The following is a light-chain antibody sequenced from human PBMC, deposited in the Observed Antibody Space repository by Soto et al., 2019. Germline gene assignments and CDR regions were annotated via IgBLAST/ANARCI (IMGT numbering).Light chain of an antibody. CDR1: SGDIGAYTY. J-gene: IGLJ3*02. CDR3: CSYTTDGPPGV. Sequence: QSVLTQPASVSGSPGQSITISCTGTSGDIGAYTYVSWYQQYPGKAPKLLISEVTNRPSGVSDRFSGSKSGNTASLTLSGLEGEAEDHYYCCSYTTDGPPGVFGGGTKVTVL. V-gene: IGLV2-14*01. CDR2: EVT.